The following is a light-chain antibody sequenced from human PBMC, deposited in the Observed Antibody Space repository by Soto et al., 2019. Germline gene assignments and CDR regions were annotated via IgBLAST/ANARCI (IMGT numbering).Light chain of an antibody. V-gene: IGLV2-14*01. J-gene: IGLJ2*01. CDR3: SSYTTRTTLGV. CDR1: RSDVGGYNY. CDR2: EVS. Sequence: QSALTQPASVSGSPGQSITISCTGTRSDVGGYNYVSWYQQHPGKAPKIMIYEVSNRPSGVSNRFSGSKSGNTASLTISGLQAEDEADYYCSSYTTRTTLGVFGGGTKLTVL.